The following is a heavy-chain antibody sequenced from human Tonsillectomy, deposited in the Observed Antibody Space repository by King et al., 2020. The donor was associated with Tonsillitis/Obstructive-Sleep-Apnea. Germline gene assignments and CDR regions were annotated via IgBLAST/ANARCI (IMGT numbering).Heavy chain of an antibody. CDR1: GGSISSSNW. CDR3: ATMTGAHMDV. CDR2: IYHSWGT. D-gene: IGHD3-9*01. Sequence: QLQESGPGLVKPSGTLSLTCAVSGGSISSSNWWSLVRQPPGKGLEWIGEIYHSWGTNYNPSLKSRVALSVDKSKNQFSLKLSSVTSADTAVYYCATMTGAHMDVWGKGTTVTVSS. J-gene: IGHJ6*03. V-gene: IGHV4-4*02.